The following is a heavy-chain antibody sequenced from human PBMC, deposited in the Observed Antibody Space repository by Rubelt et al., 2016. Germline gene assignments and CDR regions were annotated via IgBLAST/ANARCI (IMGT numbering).Heavy chain of an antibody. CDR3: AIVGSYYYDSSGYQDAFDI. CDR2: INPNGGST. Sequence: VRQAPGQGLEWMGIINPNGGSTSYAQKFQGRVTMTRDTSTSTVYMELSSLRSEDTAVYYCAIVGSYYYDSSGYQDAFDIWGQGTMVTVSS. V-gene: IGHV1-46*01. D-gene: IGHD3-22*01. J-gene: IGHJ3*02.